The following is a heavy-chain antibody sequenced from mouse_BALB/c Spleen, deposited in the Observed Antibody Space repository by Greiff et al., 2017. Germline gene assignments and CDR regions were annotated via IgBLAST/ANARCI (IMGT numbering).Heavy chain of an antibody. D-gene: IGHD1-1*01. Sequence: EVKVVESGGGLVKPGGSLKLSCAASGFTFSSYAMSWVRQTPEKRLEWVASISSGGSTYYPDSVKGRFTISRDNARNILYLQMSSLRSEDTAMYYCARGGYYYGSSYVAYWGQGTLVTVSA. J-gene: IGHJ3*01. CDR1: GFTFSSYA. CDR2: ISSGGST. V-gene: IGHV5-6-5*01. CDR3: ARGGYYYGSSYVAY.